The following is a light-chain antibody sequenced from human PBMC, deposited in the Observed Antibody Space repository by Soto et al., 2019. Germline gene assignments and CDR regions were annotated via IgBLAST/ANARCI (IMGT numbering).Light chain of an antibody. CDR2: DAS. V-gene: IGKV3-11*01. J-gene: IGKJ2*02. CDR3: QQRRNWHRGT. CDR1: QSVSSY. Sequence: EIVLTQSPATLSLSPGERATLSCRASQSVSSYLAWYQQKPGQAPRLLIYDASNRATGIPARFSGSGSGTDSTPTISSREPADVAVSYCQQRRNWHRGTFGQGTKLEIK.